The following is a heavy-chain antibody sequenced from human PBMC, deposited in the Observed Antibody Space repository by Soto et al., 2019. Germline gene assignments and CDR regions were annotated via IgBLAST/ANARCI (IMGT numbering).Heavy chain of an antibody. D-gene: IGHD5-12*01. CDR3: ASGVIVALDDAFDI. J-gene: IGHJ3*02. CDR1: GFTFSSYS. CDR2: ISSSSSYI. V-gene: IGHV3-21*01. Sequence: EVQLVESGGGLVKPGGSLRLSCAASGFTFSSYSMNWVRQAPGKGLEWVSSISSSSSYIYYADSVKGRFTISRDNAKNSLYLQMNSLRAEDTAVYYCASGVIVALDDAFDIWGQGTMVTVSS.